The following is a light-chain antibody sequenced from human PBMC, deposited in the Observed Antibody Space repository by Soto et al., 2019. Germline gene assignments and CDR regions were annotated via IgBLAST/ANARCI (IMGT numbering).Light chain of an antibody. V-gene: IGLV2-14*01. CDR3: SSYTRSSTVV. J-gene: IGLJ2*01. Sequence: QSALTQPASVSGSPGQSITISCTGTSSDVGGYNYVSWYQQHPGKAPKLMIYDVSYRPSGVSNRFSGSKSGNTASLTISGLQAEDEADYYCSSYTRSSTVVFGGGTKLNVL. CDR2: DVS. CDR1: SSDVGGYNY.